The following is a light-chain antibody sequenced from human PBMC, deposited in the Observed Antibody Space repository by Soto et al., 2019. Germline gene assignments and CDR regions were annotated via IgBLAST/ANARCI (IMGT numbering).Light chain of an antibody. Sequence: SALTQPASVSGSPGQSIPLSCTGTSSDVGGYNYVSWYQQHPGKAPRLMIYEVSNRPSGVSNRFSGSKSGTSATLGITGLQTGDEADYYCGTWDSSLSAVVFGTGTKVTVL. CDR3: GTWDSSLSAVV. J-gene: IGLJ1*01. V-gene: IGLV2-14*01. CDR1: SSDVGGYNY. CDR2: EVS.